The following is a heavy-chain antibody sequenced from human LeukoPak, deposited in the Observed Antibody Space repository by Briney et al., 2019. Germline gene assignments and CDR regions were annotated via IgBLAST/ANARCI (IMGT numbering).Heavy chain of an antibody. D-gene: IGHD6-13*01. CDR1: GFTFNKYT. Sequence: PGGSLRLSCAASGFTFNKYTMNWVRQAPGKGLEWVSSISTSSSYIYYADSVKGRFTISRDNAKNSLYLQMNSLRAEDTAVYYCARIPYSSSSGAFDIWGRGTMVTVSS. V-gene: IGHV3-21*01. CDR3: ARIPYSSSSGAFDI. CDR2: ISTSSSYI. J-gene: IGHJ3*02.